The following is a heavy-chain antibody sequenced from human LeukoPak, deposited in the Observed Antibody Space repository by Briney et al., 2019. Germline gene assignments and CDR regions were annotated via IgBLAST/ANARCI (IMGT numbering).Heavy chain of an antibody. CDR3: ARDFMGYCSGGSCYSEASWFDP. V-gene: IGHV4-59*01. CDR2: IYYSGST. CDR1: GGSISSYY. D-gene: IGHD2-15*01. Sequence: SETLSLTCTVSGGSISSYYWSWIRQPPGKGLEWIGYIYYSGSTNYNPSPKSRVTISVDTSKNQFSLKLSSVTAADTAVYYCARDFMGYCSGGSCYSEASWFDPWGQGTLVTVSS. J-gene: IGHJ5*02.